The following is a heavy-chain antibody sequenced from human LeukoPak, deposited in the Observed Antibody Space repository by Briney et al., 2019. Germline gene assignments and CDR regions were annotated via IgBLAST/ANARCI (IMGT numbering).Heavy chain of an antibody. CDR3: AREVAAAGSNWFDP. CDR1: GYTFTSYD. D-gene: IGHD6-13*01. J-gene: IGHJ5*02. Sequence: EVSVKVSCKASGYTFTSYDINWVRQATGQGLEWMGWMNPNSGNTGYAQKFQGRVTMTRNTSISTAYMELSSLRSEDTAVYYRAREVAAAGSNWFDPWGQGTLVTVSS. CDR2: MNPNSGNT. V-gene: IGHV1-8*01.